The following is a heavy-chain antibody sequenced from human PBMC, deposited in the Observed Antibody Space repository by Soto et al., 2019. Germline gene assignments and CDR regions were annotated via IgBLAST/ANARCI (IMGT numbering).Heavy chain of an antibody. D-gene: IGHD2-15*01. V-gene: IGHV3-15*01. CDR3: TAGSCSGGRCHWDDAFDT. J-gene: IGHJ3*02. CDR2: IKSKTNGGTT. Sequence: GGSLRLSCAASGFTFSSYAMSWVRQAPGKGLEWVGRIKSKTNGGTTDYAAPVKGRFTISRDDSKNTVYLQMDSLKTEDTAVYYCTAGSCSGGRCHWDDAFDTWGQATMVTVSS. CDR1: GFTFSSYA.